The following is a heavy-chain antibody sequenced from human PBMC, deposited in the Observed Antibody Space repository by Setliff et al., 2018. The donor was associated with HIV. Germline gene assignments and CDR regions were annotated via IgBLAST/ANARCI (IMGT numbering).Heavy chain of an antibody. CDR1: GGSISTYY. CDR2: IYPSGST. V-gene: IGHV4-4*07. CDR3: ARVGASGVASSMDYHYYMDV. J-gene: IGHJ6*03. Sequence: SETLSLTCIVSGGSISTYYWSWIRQPAGEGLEWIGRIYPSGSTNYNPSLRSRVTLSVDTSKNHFSLKLNSVTAADTAVYYCARVGASGVASSMDYHYYMDVWGKGTSVTVSS. D-gene: IGHD2-2*01.